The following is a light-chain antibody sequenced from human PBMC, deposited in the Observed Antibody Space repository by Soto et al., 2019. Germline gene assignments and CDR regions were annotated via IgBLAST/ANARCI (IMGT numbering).Light chain of an antibody. CDR3: QHYNNWIAS. CDR1: QTITSN. V-gene: IGKV3-15*01. Sequence: EVVMTQSPATLSVSPGNTVTLSCRANQTITSNLAWYQQKPGQAPRLLIYGASTRATGIPVRFSGSGSGTEFTLTISSLQSEDFAVYYCQHYNNWIASFGGVTKVDIK. J-gene: IGKJ4*01. CDR2: GAS.